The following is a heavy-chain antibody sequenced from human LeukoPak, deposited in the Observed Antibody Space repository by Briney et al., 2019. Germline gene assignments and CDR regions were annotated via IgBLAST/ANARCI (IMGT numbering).Heavy chain of an antibody. J-gene: IGHJ5*02. V-gene: IGHV5-51*01. CDR3: ATSDYDILTGKGNWFDP. D-gene: IGHD3-9*01. Sequence: GESLKISCKGSGYSFTSYWIGWVRQMPGKGLECMGIIFPGDSDTRYSPSFQGQVTLSADKSITTAYLQWSRLKASDTAMYYCATSDYDILTGKGNWFDPWGQGTLVTVSS. CDR2: IFPGDSDT. CDR1: GYSFTSYW.